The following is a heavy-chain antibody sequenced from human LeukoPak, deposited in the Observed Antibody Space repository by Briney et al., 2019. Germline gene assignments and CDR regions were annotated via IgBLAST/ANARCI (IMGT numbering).Heavy chain of an antibody. J-gene: IGHJ3*01. Sequence: GGSLRLSCAASGFTFSSYGMHWVRQAPGKGLEWVAVIWFDGSNKYYADSVKGRFTISRDNSKNTLYLQMNSLSAEDTAVYYCARGKEQQLYAFDFWGQGTMVTVSS. CDR1: GFTFSSYG. D-gene: IGHD6-13*01. V-gene: IGHV3-33*01. CDR3: ARGKEQQLYAFDF. CDR2: IWFDGSNK.